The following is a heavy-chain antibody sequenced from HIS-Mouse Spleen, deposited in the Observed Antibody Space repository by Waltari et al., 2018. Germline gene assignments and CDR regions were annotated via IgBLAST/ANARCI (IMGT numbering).Heavy chain of an antibody. CDR1: GGSISSSSYY. CDR3: AREIPYSSSWYDWYFDL. CDR2: ICYRRPT. V-gene: IGHV4-39*07. D-gene: IGHD6-13*01. Sequence: QLQLQESGPGLVKPSETLSLTCTVSGGSISSSSYYWGWIRQPPGKGLEWIGSICYRRPTYSHPPLKGRVTISVDPSKNQFSLKLSSVTAADTAVYYCAREIPYSSSWYDWYFDLWGRGTLVTVSS. J-gene: IGHJ2*01.